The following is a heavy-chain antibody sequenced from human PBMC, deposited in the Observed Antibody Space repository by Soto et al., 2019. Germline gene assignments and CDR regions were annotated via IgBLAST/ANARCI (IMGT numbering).Heavy chain of an antibody. CDR3: AGIVVVPAAMVHYYYGMDV. J-gene: IGHJ6*02. Sequence: PSETLSLTCTVSGSSISSSSYYWGWIRPPPGKGLEWIGSIYYSGSTYYNPSLKSRVTISVDTSKNQFSLKLSSVTAADTAVYDCAGIVVVPAAMVHYYYGMDVWGQGATVTVSS. D-gene: IGHD2-2*01. V-gene: IGHV4-39*01. CDR1: GSSISSSSYY. CDR2: IYYSGST.